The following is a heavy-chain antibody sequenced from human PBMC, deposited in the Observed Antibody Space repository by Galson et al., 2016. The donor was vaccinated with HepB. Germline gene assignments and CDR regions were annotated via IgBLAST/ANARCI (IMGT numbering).Heavy chain of an antibody. V-gene: IGHV3-23*01. CDR2: ISGSARFT. CDR3: AKPPRGEYCTDPSCYSEDP. CDR1: GFTFSSYA. D-gene: IGHD2-15*01. J-gene: IGHJ5*02. Sequence: SLRLSCAGSGFTFSSYAMSWVRQAPGKGLEWVATISGSARFTFHADSVKGRFTVSRDNSKNTLYLQMNSLRVEDTAVYYCAKPPRGEYCTDPSCYSEDPWGQGTLVTVSS.